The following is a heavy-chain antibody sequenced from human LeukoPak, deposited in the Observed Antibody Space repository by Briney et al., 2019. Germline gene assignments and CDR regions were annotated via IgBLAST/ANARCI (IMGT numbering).Heavy chain of an antibody. V-gene: IGHV4-4*07. D-gene: IGHD1-14*01. CDR3: ARVPNHLLYWYFDL. J-gene: IGHJ2*01. CDR2: IYSSGST. CDR1: GGSISSYY. Sequence: SETLSLTCTVSGGSISSYYWSWIRQPAGKGLEWIGRIYSSGSTNYNPSLKSRVTMSVDTSKNQFSLKLSSVTAADTAVYYCARVPNHLLYWYFDLWGRGTLVTVSS.